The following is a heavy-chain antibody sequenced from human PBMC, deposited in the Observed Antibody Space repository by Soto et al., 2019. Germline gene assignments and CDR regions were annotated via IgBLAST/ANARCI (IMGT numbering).Heavy chain of an antibody. CDR3: ASDIWFGESHYFDY. CDR1: GGSISSGGYY. CDR2: IYYSGST. V-gene: IGHV4-31*03. D-gene: IGHD3-10*01. Sequence: SETLSLTCTVSGGSISSGGYYWSWIRQHPGKGLEWIGYIYYSGSTYYNPSLKSRVTISVDTSKNQFSLKLSSVTAADTAVYYCASDIWFGESHYFDYWGQGTLVTVTS. J-gene: IGHJ4*02.